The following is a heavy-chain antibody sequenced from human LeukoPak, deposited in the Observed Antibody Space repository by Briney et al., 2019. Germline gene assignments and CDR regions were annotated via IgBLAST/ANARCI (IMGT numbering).Heavy chain of an antibody. CDR2: IYPGDSDT. V-gene: IGHV5-51*01. D-gene: IGHD2-15*01. CDR3: ARYCSGGSCYLFFDY. CDR1: GYSFTSYW. J-gene: IGHJ4*02. Sequence: GESLKISCKGSGYSFTSYWIGWVRQMPGKGLGWMGIIYPGDSDTRYSPSFQGQVTISADKSISTAYLQWSSLKASDTAMYYCARYCSGGSCYLFFDYWGQGTLVTVSP.